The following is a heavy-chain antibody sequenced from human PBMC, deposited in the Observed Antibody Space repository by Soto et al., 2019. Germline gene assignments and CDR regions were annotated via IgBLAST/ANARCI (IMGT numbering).Heavy chain of an antibody. CDR1: GGSINSGGYY. J-gene: IGHJ4*02. CDR3: ERAQKIFGIITVFGY. CDR2: IYYSGST. D-gene: IGHD3-3*01. Sequence: PSETLSLTCTVSGGSINSGGYYWSWIRQHPGKGLEWIGYIYYSGSTYYNPSLKSRVTISVDTSKNQFSLKLTSVTAADTAVYFCERAQKIFGIITVFGYWGQGTLVTVSS. V-gene: IGHV4-31*03.